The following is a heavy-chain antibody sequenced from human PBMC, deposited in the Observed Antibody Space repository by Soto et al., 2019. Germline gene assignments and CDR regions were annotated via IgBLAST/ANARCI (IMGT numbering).Heavy chain of an antibody. D-gene: IGHD5-18*01. CDR1: GYTFTAYY. Sequence: SVKVSCKASGYTFTAYYMNWVRQATGQELGRKGGINPNIGRANYAQKIQGRVTITADESTSTAYMELSSLRSEDTAVYYCARRGYSYGLDFDYWGQGTLVTVSS. V-gene: IGHV1-69*13. CDR3: ARRGYSYGLDFDY. J-gene: IGHJ4*02. CDR2: INPNIGRA.